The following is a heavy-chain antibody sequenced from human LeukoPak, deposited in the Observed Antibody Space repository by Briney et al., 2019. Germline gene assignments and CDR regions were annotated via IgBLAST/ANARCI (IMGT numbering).Heavy chain of an antibody. CDR2: INTNTGNP. Sequence: ASVKVSCKASGYTFTSYAINWVRQAPGQGLEWMGWINTNTGNPTYAQGFTGRFVFSLDTSVSTAYLQISSLKAEDTAVYYCARYPPPYDSSGYYYVYWGQGTLVTVSS. D-gene: IGHD3-22*01. CDR3: ARYPPPYDSSGYYYVY. CDR1: GYTFTSYA. J-gene: IGHJ4*02. V-gene: IGHV7-4-1*02.